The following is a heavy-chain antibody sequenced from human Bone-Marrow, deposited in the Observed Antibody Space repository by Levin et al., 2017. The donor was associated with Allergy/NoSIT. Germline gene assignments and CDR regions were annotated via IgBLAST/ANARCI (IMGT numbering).Heavy chain of an antibody. CDR2: ISSDGSST. V-gene: IGHV3-74*01. J-gene: IGHJ4*02. D-gene: IGHD7-27*01. CDR3: VAGAPFEY. CDR1: GFTFSSYW. Sequence: GGSLRLSCAASGFTFSSYWMHWVRQVPGKGRVWVSRISSDGSSTAYADSVKGRFTISRDNAKNEMYLQMNSLRAEDTAMYFCVAGAPFEYWGQGALVTVSS.